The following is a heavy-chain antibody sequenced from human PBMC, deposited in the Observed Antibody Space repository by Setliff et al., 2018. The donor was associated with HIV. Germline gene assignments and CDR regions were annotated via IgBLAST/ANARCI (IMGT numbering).Heavy chain of an antibody. CDR1: GGPFTNFF. CDR3: ARLSGGMVPNY. CDR2: IHHTGTT. V-gene: IGHV4-34*01. Sequence: SETLSLTCAVSGGPFTNFFWGWFRQPPGKGLEWIGEIHHTGTTKYNPSLTSRVTISADMSKNWFSPKLTSVTAADTAVYYCARLSGGMVPNYWGQGTLVTVSS. D-gene: IGHD3-10*01. J-gene: IGHJ4*02.